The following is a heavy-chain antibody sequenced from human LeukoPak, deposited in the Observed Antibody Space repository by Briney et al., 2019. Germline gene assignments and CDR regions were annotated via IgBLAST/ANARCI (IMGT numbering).Heavy chain of an antibody. V-gene: IGHV3-21*01. CDR3: ARVLRRYYYDSSGYHSIYGMDV. J-gene: IGHJ6*02. D-gene: IGHD3-22*01. CDR1: GFTFSSYS. Sequence: GGSLRLSCAASGFTFSSYSMNWVRQAPGKGLEWVSSISSSSSYIYYADSVKGRFTISRDNAKNSLYLQMNSLRAEDTAVYYCARVLRRYYYDSSGYHSIYGMDVWGQGTTVTVSS. CDR2: ISSSSSYI.